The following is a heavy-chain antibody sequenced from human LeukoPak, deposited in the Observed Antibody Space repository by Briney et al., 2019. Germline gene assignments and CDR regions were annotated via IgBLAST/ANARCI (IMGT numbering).Heavy chain of an antibody. CDR2: IYSGGST. Sequence: GGSLRLSCAASGFTVSSNYMSWVRQAPGKGLEWVSVIYSGGSTYYADSVKGRFTISRDNSKNTLYLQMNSLRAEDTAVYYCAREALGTTRVQHYYYYYGMGVWGQGTTVTVSS. CDR1: GFTVSSNY. V-gene: IGHV3-66*01. CDR3: AREALGTTRVQHYYYYYGMGV. D-gene: IGHD4-17*01. J-gene: IGHJ6*02.